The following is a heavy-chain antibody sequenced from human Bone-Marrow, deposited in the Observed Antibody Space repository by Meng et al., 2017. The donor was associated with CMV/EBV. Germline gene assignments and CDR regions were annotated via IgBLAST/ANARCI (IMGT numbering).Heavy chain of an antibody. V-gene: IGHV1-2*02. CDR3: ASRGAFDI. J-gene: IGHJ3*02. Sequence: GESLKISCAASGFTFTGYYMHWVRQAPGQGLEWMGWINPNSGGTNYAQKFQGRVTMTRDTSISTAYMELSRLRSDDTAVYYCASRGAFDIWGQGTMVTVSS. CDR1: GFTFTGYY. CDR2: INPNSGGT.